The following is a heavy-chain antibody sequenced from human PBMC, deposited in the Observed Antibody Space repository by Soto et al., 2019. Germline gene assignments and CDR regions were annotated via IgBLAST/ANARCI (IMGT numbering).Heavy chain of an antibody. CDR3: AKVQGYSYETSWLDP. V-gene: IGHV3-23*01. CDR1: GFTFSSYA. D-gene: IGHD5-18*01. Sequence: PGGSLRLSCAASGFTFSSYAMSWVRQAPGKGLEWVSAISGSGGSTYYADSVKGRFTISRDNSKNTLYLQMNSLRAEDTAVYYCAKVQGYSYETSWLDPWGQATLLTVSS. J-gene: IGHJ5*02. CDR2: ISGSGGST.